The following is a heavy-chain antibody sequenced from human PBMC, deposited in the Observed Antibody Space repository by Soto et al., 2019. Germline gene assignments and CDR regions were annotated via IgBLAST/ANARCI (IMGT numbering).Heavy chain of an antibody. Sequence: SETLSLTCTVSGGSISSSSYYWGWIRQPPGKGLEWIGSIYYSGSTYYNPSLKSRVTISVDTSKNQFSLKLSSVTAADTAVYYCARHVGRVVDVLRASLYEFDYWGQGTLVTVSS. J-gene: IGHJ4*02. V-gene: IGHV4-39*01. CDR2: IYYSGST. D-gene: IGHD3-3*01. CDR3: ARHVGRVVDVLRASLYEFDY. CDR1: GGSISSSSYY.